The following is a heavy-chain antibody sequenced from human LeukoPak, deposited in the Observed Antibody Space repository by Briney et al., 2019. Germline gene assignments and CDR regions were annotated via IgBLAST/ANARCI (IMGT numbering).Heavy chain of an antibody. V-gene: IGHV1-69*04. Sequence: SVKVSCKASGGTFSSYAISWVRQAPGHGLEWMGRIIPIPGVAHYAQKFQGRVTITADKSTSTAYMEVISLRSEDTAVYYCARDWVDYDSSLDYWGQGTLVTVSS. CDR2: IIPIPGVA. J-gene: IGHJ4*02. CDR3: ARDWVDYDSSLDY. CDR1: GGTFSSYA. D-gene: IGHD3-22*01.